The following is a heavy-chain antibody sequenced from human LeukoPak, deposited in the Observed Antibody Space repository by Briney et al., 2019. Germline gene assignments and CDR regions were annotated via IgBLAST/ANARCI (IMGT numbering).Heavy chain of an antibody. CDR1: GGSISSYY. CDR2: IYTSGST. Sequence: SETLSLTCTVSGGSISSYYWSWIRQPAGKGLEWIGRIYTSGSTNYNPSLKSRVTMSVDTSKNQFSLKLSSVTAADTAVYYRARDYGSGWGSYYYYYYMDVWGKGTTVTISS. D-gene: IGHD6-19*01. CDR3: ARDYGSGWGSYYYYYYMDV. J-gene: IGHJ6*03. V-gene: IGHV4-4*07.